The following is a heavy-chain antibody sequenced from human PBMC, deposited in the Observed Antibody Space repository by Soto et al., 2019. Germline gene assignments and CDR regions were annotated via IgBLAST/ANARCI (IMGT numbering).Heavy chain of an antibody. J-gene: IGHJ4*02. CDR2: ISAYNGNT. CDR3: ARLVMAPYYYDSSGYHPIDY. Sequence: GASVKVSCKASGYTFTSYGISWVRQAPGQGLEWMGWISAYNGNTNYAQKLQGRVTMTTDTSTSTAYMELRSLRSDDTAVYYCARLVMAPYYYDSSGYHPIDYWGQGTLVTVSS. D-gene: IGHD3-22*01. V-gene: IGHV1-18*01. CDR1: GYTFTSYG.